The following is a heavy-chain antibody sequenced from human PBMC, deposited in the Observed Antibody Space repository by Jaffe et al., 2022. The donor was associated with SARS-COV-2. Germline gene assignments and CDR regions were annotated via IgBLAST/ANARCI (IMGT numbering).Heavy chain of an antibody. V-gene: IGHV1-69*01. CDR1: GGTFSNFA. D-gene: IGHD2-15*01. J-gene: IGHJ4*02. CDR3: ARDNSGFDF. CDR2: IIPVFGTG. Sequence: QVQLVQSGAEVKKPGSSVKVSCKASGGTFSNFAFSWVRQAPGQGLEWMGGIIPVFGTGNHAQKFQGRLTITADESTRMVYMELSSLRSDDTAIYYCARDNSGFDFWGQGTLVTVSS.